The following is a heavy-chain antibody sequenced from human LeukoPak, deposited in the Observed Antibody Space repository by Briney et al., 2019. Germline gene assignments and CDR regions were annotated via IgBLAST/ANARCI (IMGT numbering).Heavy chain of an antibody. J-gene: IGHJ5*02. Sequence: ASVKVSCKASGYTFTSYYMHWVRQAPGQGLEWMGIINPSGGSTSYAQKFQGRVTMTRDTSTGTVYMELSSLRSEDTAVYYCARDDAVGAITTWGQGTLVTVSS. CDR1: GYTFTSYY. D-gene: IGHD1-26*01. V-gene: IGHV1-46*01. CDR3: ARDDAVGAITT. CDR2: INPSGGST.